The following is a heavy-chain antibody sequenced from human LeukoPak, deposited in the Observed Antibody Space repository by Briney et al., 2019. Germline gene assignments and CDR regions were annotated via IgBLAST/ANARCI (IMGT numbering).Heavy chain of an antibody. D-gene: IGHD1-26*01. V-gene: IGHV4-59*08. CDR1: GGSISSYY. J-gene: IGHJ4*02. Sequence: SDTLSLTCTVSGGSISSYYWSWIRQAPGKGLEWIGNIYYSGSTNYNPSLKSRVTVSVDTSKNQFSLKLSSVTAADTAVYYCARHGTLGSTTYPLDYWGQGTLVTVSS. CDR3: ARHGTLGSTTYPLDY. CDR2: IYYSGST.